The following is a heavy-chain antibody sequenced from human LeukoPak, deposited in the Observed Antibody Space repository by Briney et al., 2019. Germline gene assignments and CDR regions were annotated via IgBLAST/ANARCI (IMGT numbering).Heavy chain of an antibody. V-gene: IGHV3-30*03. J-gene: IGHJ4*02. Sequence: PGGSLRLSCAASGFTFSSYSMHWVRQAPGKGLEWLAVILYDGSMQYYAESMKGRLTISGDNSRNTVYMQMSSLRTEDTAVYYCARDPRGPTTYDSSARDSLDYWGQGTLVTVSS. CDR3: ARDPRGPTTYDSSARDSLDY. D-gene: IGHD3-22*01. CDR2: ILYDGSMQ. CDR1: GFTFSSYS.